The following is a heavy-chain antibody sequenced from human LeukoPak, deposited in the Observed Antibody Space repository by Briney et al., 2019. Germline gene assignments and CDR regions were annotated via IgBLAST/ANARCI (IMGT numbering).Heavy chain of an antibody. J-gene: IGHJ4*02. Sequence: GGSLRLSCAASGFTFTNYWMHWVRQAPGKGLEWVANIKQDGSEKYYVDSVKGRFTISRDNAKNSLYLQMNSLRAEDTAVYYCARGPEYGGPDDYWGQGTLVTVSS. V-gene: IGHV3-7*03. D-gene: IGHD4/OR15-4a*01. CDR3: ARGPEYGGPDDY. CDR2: IKQDGSEK. CDR1: GFTFTNYW.